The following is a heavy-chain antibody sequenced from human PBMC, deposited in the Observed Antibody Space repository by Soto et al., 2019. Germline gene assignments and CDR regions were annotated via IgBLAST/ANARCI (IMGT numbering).Heavy chain of an antibody. J-gene: IGHJ5*02. CDR3: VRIGVSQINWFDP. CDR1: GGSISSNDYY. V-gene: IGHV4-39*07. D-gene: IGHD3-10*01. CDR2: IDFNGVT. Sequence: KTSETLSLTCAVSGGSISSNDYYWGWIRQPPGEGLEWIGNIDFNGVTYYNPSLKSRVTISVDRSKNQFSLKLSSVTAADTAVYYCVRIGVSQINWFDPWGQGTLVTVSS.